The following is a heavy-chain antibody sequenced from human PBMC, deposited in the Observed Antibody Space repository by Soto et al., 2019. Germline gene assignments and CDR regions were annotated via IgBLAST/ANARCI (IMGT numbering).Heavy chain of an antibody. J-gene: IGHJ5*02. CDR1: GGSFSGDH. CDR2: VNHSGST. Sequence: SETLSLTCAVYGGSFSGDHWTWIRQPPGKGLEWIGEVNHSGSTNYSPSLKSRVTMSADTSKNQISLKVKSVTAADTAVYYCARRYCSTTSCLAGFDPWGRGTLVTVSS. CDR3: ARRYCSTTSCLAGFDP. V-gene: IGHV4-34*01. D-gene: IGHD2-2*01.